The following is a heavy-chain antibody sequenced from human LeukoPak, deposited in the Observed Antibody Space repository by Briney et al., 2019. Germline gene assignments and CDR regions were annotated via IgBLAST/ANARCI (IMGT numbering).Heavy chain of an antibody. CDR1: GGSFSGYY. V-gene: IGHV4-34*01. J-gene: IGHJ4*02. D-gene: IGHD3-10*01. CDR2: INHSGST. CDR3: ARKPRGDYYGSGSYYRYFDY. Sequence: PSETLSLTCAVYGGSFSGYYWSWIRQPPGKGLEWIGEINHSGSTNYNPSLKSRVTISVDTSKNQFSLKLRSVTAADTAVYYCARKPRGDYYGSGSYYRYFDYWGQGTLVTVSS.